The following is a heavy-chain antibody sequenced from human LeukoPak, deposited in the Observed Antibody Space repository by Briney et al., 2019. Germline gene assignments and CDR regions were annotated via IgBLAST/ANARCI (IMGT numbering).Heavy chain of an antibody. J-gene: IGHJ4*02. CDR2: IYYSGDN. CDR1: GGSISSGSYY. CDR3: ARQVTVAGYDY. V-gene: IGHV4-39*01. D-gene: IGHD6-19*01. Sequence: SQTLSLTCTVSGGSISSGSYYWSWIRQPPGKGLEWIGSIYYSGDNYYNPSLKSRVTISVDTSKNQFSLKLSSVTAADTAVYYCARQVTVAGYDYWGQGTLVTVSS.